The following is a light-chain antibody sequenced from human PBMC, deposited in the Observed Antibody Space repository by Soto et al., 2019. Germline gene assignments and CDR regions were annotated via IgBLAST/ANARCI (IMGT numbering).Light chain of an antibody. Sequence: DIQMTQSPSTLSASVGDRVTITCRTSQSISNWLAWYQQKPGEAPKLLIYKASNLENGVPSRFSGSGSGTEFTLTIRSLQSDDFATYYCKQYNSYSWTFGQGTKVEIK. CDR2: KAS. V-gene: IGKV1-5*03. CDR1: QSISNW. J-gene: IGKJ1*01. CDR3: KQYNSYSWT.